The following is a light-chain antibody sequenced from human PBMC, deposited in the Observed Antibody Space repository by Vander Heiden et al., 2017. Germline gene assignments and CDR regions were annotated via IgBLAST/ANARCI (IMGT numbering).Light chain of an antibody. CDR3: CSYAGSSTLEV. J-gene: IGLJ3*02. CDR2: EVS. Sequence: QSALTQPASVSGSPGQSLTISCTGTSCYVASYNLVSWYQKYSGKAPKLMIYEVSKRPSGVSNRFSGSKSGSTDSLTISGLQAEDEADYYCCSYAGSSTLEVFGGGTKLTVL. CDR1: SCYVASYNL. V-gene: IGLV2-23*02.